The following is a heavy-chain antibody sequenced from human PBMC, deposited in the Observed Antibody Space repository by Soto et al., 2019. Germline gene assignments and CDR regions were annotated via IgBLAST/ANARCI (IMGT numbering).Heavy chain of an antibody. CDR3: ARGRIVASIHDAFEI. CDR1: GYDFTSYG. J-gene: IGHJ3*02. D-gene: IGHD2-21*01. V-gene: IGHV1-18*01. Sequence: QGQLLQSGDEVKKPGASVRVSCRASGYDFTSYGISWVRQAPGQGLEWVSWISAYNGKRDTAQKFQGRVTIARDTSTDTAHMELGDLTSADTAVYYCARGRIVASIHDAFEIWGQGTMVAVSS. CDR2: ISAYNGKR.